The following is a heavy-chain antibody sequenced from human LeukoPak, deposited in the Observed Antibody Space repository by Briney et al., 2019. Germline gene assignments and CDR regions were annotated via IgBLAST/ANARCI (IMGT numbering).Heavy chain of an antibody. D-gene: IGHD3-3*01. CDR1: GFRFSSYW. CDR3: ARRGYFEFWSGYFQRLEGWFDP. Sequence: PVGSLRLSCAASGFRFSSYWMSWVRQAPGKGLGWVANIKQDGSEKSYVDSVKGRFTVSRDNAKNSLYLEMNSLRAEDTAVYYCARRGYFEFWSGYFQRLEGWFDPWGQGTLVTVSS. V-gene: IGHV3-7*01. CDR2: IKQDGSEK. J-gene: IGHJ5*02.